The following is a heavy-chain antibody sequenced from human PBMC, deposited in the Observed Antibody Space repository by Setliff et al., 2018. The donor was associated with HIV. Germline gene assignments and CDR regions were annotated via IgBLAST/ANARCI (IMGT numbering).Heavy chain of an antibody. V-gene: IGHV1-46*01. Sequence: ASVKVSCKASGGTFSSYMMHWVRQAPGQGLEWMGLINPRGGITTYAQNFQGRLTVTRDTSTSTIYMDLSSLRSDDTAVYYCARQREVYGTVYYYYMDVWGKGTTVTVS. CDR3: ARQREVYGTVYYYYMDV. CDR1: GGTFSSYM. CDR2: INPRGGIT. J-gene: IGHJ6*03. D-gene: IGHD4-17*01.